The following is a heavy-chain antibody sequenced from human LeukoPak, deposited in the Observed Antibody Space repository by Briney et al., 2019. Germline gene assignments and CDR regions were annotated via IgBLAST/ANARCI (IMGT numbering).Heavy chain of an antibody. CDR3: ARWCSTSYHEDGYYYYMDV. V-gene: IGHV4-59*01. CDR2: IYYSGST. Sequence: SETLSLTCTVSGGSISSYYWSWIRQPPGKGLEWIGYIYYSGSTNYNPSLKSRVTISVDTSKNQFSLKLSSVTAADTAVYYCARWCSTSYHEDGYYYYMDVWGKGTTVTVSS. CDR1: GGSISSYY. J-gene: IGHJ6*03. D-gene: IGHD2-2*01.